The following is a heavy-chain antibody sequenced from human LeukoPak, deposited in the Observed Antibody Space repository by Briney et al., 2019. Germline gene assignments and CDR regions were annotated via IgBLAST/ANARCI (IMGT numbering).Heavy chain of an antibody. J-gene: IGHJ4*02. CDR3: ARDGVEWFYLDY. CDR2: ISAYNGNT. CDR1: GGTFSGYA. D-gene: IGHD3-3*01. Sequence: GASVKVSCKASGGTFSGYAISWVRQAPGQGLEWMGWISAYNGNTNYAQKLQGRVTMTTDTSTSTAYMELRSLRSDDTAVYYCARDGVEWFYLDYWGQGTLVTVSS. V-gene: IGHV1-18*01.